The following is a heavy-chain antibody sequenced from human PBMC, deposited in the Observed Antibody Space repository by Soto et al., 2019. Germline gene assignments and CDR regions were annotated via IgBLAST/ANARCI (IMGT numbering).Heavy chain of an antibody. D-gene: IGHD4-17*01. CDR3: AKGPPRYAYGDYGCCAFDI. J-gene: IGHJ3*02. V-gene: IGHV3-30*18. Sequence: QVQLVESGGGVVQPGRSLRLSCAASGFTFSSYGMHWVRQAPGKGLEWVAVISYDGSNKYYADSVKGRFTLSRDNSKNPLYLQMNSLRAEDTAVYYCAKGPPRYAYGDYGCCAFDIWGRGTMVTVSS. CDR2: ISYDGSNK. CDR1: GFTFSSYG.